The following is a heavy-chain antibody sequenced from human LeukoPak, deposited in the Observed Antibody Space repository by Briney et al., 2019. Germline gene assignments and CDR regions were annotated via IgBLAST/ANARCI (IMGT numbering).Heavy chain of an antibody. CDR1: GFTFSSYS. J-gene: IGHJ4*02. CDR3: AKDFELSSGYGFDY. D-gene: IGHD5-12*01. CDR2: ISSSSSYI. Sequence: GSLRLSCAASGFTFSSYSMNWVRQAPGKGLEWVSSISSSSSYIYYADSVKGRFTISRDNAKNSLYLQMNSLRAEDTAVYYCAKDFELSSGYGFDYWGQGTLVTVSS. V-gene: IGHV3-21*01.